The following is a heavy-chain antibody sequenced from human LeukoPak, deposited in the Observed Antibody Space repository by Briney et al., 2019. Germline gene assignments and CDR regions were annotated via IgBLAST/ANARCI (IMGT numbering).Heavy chain of an antibody. CDR3: ARDLNGYYDFWSGPHFDY. CDR2: INSDGSST. D-gene: IGHD3-3*01. J-gene: IGHJ4*02. V-gene: IGHV3-74*01. Sequence: GGSLRLSCAASGFTFSSYWMHWVRQAPGKGLVWVSRINSDGSSTSYADSVKGRFTISRDNAKNSLYLQMNSLRAEDTAVYYCARDLNGYYDFWSGPHFDYWGQGTLVTVSS. CDR1: GFTFSSYW.